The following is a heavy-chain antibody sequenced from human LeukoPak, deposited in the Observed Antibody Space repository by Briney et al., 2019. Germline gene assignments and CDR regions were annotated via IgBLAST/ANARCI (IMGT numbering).Heavy chain of an antibody. CDR3: ARVESPAGPFDY. CDR1: GGSISSYY. D-gene: IGHD2-2*01. J-gene: IGHJ4*02. Sequence: PSETLSLTCTVSGGSISSYYWSWIRQPPGKGLEWIGYIYYSGSTNYNPSLKSRVTISVDTSKNQFSLKLSSVTAADTAVYYCARVESPAGPFDYWGQGTLVTVSS. CDR2: IYYSGST. V-gene: IGHV4-59*01.